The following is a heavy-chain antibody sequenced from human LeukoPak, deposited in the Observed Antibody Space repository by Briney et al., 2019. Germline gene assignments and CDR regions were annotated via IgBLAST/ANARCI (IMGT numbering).Heavy chain of an antibody. V-gene: IGHV4-59*01. CDR3: ARVLRFLEWPYYYYYMDV. CDR1: GGSISSCY. J-gene: IGHJ6*03. D-gene: IGHD3-3*01. CDR2: IYYSGST. Sequence: AWETLSLTCTVSGGSISSCYLSWIRQPPGKGLEWIGYIYYSGSTNYNPSLKSRVTISVDTSKNQFSLKLSSVTAADTVVYYCARVLRFLEWPYYYYYMDVWGKGTTVTVSS.